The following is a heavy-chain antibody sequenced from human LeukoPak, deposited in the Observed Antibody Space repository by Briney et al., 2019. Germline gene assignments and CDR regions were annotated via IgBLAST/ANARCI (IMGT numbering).Heavy chain of an antibody. J-gene: IGHJ4*02. CDR1: GYTFTSYY. V-gene: IGHV1-46*01. Sequence: ASVKVSCKASGYTFTSYYMHWVRQAPGQGLEWMGIINLSGGSTSYAQKFQGRVTMTRDTSTSTVYMELSCLRSEDTAVYYCARQITMIVVLPDYWGQGTLVTVSS. D-gene: IGHD3-22*01. CDR2: INLSGGST. CDR3: ARQITMIVVLPDY.